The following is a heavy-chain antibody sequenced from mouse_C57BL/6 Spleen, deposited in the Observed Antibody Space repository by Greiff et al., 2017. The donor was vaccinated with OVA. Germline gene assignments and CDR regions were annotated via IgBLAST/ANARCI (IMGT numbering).Heavy chain of an antibody. CDR1: GYTFTDYY. V-gene: IGHV1-26*01. CDR3: ARNRYGYFDY. J-gene: IGHJ2*01. CDR2: INPNNGGT. D-gene: IGHD1-1*02. Sequence: VQLQQSGPELVKPGASVKISCKASGYTFTDYYMNWVKQSHGKSLEWIGAINPNNGGTSYNQKFKGKATLTVDKSSSTAYMDLRSLTSEESAVYYCARNRYGYFDYWGQGTTLTVSS.